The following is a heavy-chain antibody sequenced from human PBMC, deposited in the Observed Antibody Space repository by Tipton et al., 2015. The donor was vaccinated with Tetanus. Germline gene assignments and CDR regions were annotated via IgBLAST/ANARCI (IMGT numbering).Heavy chain of an antibody. J-gene: IGHJ4*02. CDR2: IKEDGSVK. D-gene: IGHD4-17*01. Sequence: SLRLSCVASGFTFSNYWMSWVRQAPGKGPEWVANIKEDGSVKGYVDSVKGRFTISRDNGKNLLYLQMSRLRREDTAVYYCASSTVTRWGPGTLVTVSS. V-gene: IGHV3-7*01. CDR1: GFTFSNYW. CDR3: ASSTVTR.